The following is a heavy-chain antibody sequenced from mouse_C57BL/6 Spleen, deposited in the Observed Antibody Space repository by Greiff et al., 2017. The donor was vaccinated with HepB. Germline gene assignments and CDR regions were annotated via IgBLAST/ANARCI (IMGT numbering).Heavy chain of an antibody. CDR2: ISSGSSTI. Sequence: EVQVVESGGGLVKPGGSLKLSCAASGFTFSDYGMHWVRQAPEKGLEWVAYISSGSSTIYYADTVKGRFTISRDNAKNTLFLQMTSLRSEDTAMYYCASLYYGSSWDYFDYWGQGTTLTVSS. CDR3: ASLYYGSSWDYFDY. V-gene: IGHV5-17*01. D-gene: IGHD1-1*01. J-gene: IGHJ2*01. CDR1: GFTFSDYG.